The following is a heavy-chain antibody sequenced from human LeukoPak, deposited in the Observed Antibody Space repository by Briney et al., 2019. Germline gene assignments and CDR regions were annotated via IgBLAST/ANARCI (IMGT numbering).Heavy chain of an antibody. CDR3: ARPARSGIYYPDAFEN. D-gene: IGHD3-10*01. J-gene: IGHJ3*02. Sequence: GGSLRLSCTASGFTFDYYYSTWIRQAPGKGLDWVAYISSSGTATYYADSGKGRFTIARDNAKNSLYLKMDSLKAEDTAMYYCARPARSGIYYPDAFENWGQGTMVTVSS. V-gene: IGHV3-11*04. CDR1: GFTFDYYY. CDR2: ISSSGTAT.